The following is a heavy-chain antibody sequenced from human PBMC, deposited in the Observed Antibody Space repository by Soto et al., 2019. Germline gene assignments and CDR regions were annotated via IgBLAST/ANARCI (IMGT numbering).Heavy chain of an antibody. J-gene: IGHJ4*02. V-gene: IGHV3-11*01. Sequence: GGSLRLSCAASRLTFSDYYMSWIRQAPGKGLEWLSHISSSGTTIHYAYSVKGRFTISRDNAKKSFFLQMNSLRAEDPAVYYFVDRIQLWTRVDFWGQGTLVTVYS. CDR1: RLTFSDYY. D-gene: IGHD5-18*01. CDR3: VDRIQLWTRVDF. CDR2: ISSSGTTI.